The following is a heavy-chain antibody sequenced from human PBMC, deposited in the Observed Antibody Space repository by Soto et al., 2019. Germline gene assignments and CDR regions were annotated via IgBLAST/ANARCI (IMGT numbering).Heavy chain of an antibody. CDR2: ISWNGGTV. J-gene: IGHJ3*02. Sequence: EIQLAESGGGLVQPGRSLRLSCEGSGFKFDDFAMHWVRQTPGQGLEWVSGISWNGGTVAYADSVKGRFTISRDNAKNSLPLQMNRLRAEDTALYYCAKDRRPIAVAGAIDNWGQWTMVTVSS. CDR3: AKDRRPIAVAGAIDN. D-gene: IGHD6-19*01. CDR1: GFKFDDFA. V-gene: IGHV3-9*01.